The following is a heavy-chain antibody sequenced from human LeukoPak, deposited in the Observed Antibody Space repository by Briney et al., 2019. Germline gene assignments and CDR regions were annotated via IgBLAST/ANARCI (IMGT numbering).Heavy chain of an antibody. Sequence: SQTLSLTCTVSGGSISSGGYYWSWIRQHPGKGLEWIGYISYSGSTYYNPSLKSRVTISVDTSKNQFSLKLSSVTAADTAVYYCARGKYDSSGYYYGRPSVAFDIWGQGTMVTVSS. CDR1: GGSISSGGYY. J-gene: IGHJ3*02. V-gene: IGHV4-31*03. D-gene: IGHD3-22*01. CDR2: ISYSGST. CDR3: ARGKYDSSGYYYGRPSVAFDI.